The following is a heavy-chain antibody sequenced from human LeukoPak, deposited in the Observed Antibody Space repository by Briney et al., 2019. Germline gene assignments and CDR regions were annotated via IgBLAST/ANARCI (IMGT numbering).Heavy chain of an antibody. V-gene: IGHV4-34*01. J-gene: IGHJ4*02. CDR2: INHSGST. CDR1: GGSFSGYY. D-gene: IGHD3-22*01. CDR3: ARGLKYYYDSSGYPPLGY. Sequence: PSETLSLTCAVYGGSFSGYYWSWIRQPPGKGLEWIGEINHSGSTNYNPSLKSRVTISVDTSKNQFSLKLSSVTAADTAVYYCARGLKYYYDSSGYPPLGYWGQGXLVTV.